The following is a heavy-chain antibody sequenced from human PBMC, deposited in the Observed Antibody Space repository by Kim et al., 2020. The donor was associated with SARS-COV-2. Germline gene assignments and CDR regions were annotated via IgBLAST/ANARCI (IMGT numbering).Heavy chain of an antibody. CDR3: ARGDKLTRWFDP. CDR1: GGSISSYY. Sequence: SETLSLTCTVSGGSISSYYWSWIRQPPGKGLEWIGYIYYSGSTNYNPSLKSRVTISVDTSKNQFSLMLSSVTAADTAVYYCARGDKLTRWFDPWGQGTLVIVSS. CDR2: IYYSGST. J-gene: IGHJ5*02. V-gene: IGHV4-59*01. D-gene: IGHD2-15*01.